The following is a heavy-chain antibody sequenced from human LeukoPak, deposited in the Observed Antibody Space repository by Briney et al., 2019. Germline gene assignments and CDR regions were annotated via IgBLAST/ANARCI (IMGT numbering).Heavy chain of an antibody. Sequence: SETLSLTCTVSGGSISSGGYYWSWIRQHPGKGLEWIGYIYYSGSTYYNPSLKSRVTISVDTSKNQFSLKLSSVTAADTAVYYCARVQGWRSDNWFDPWGQGTLVTVSS. CDR3: ARVQGWRSDNWFDP. D-gene: IGHD6-19*01. CDR2: IYYSGST. J-gene: IGHJ5*02. V-gene: IGHV4-31*03. CDR1: GGSISSGGYY.